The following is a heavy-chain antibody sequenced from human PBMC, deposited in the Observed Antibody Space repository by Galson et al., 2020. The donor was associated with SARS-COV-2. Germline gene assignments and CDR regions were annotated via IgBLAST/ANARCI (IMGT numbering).Heavy chain of an antibody. V-gene: IGHV3-7*01. J-gene: IGHJ6*02. CDR2: IKQDGSEK. CDR3: ARDELITAYYYYYGMDV. Sequence: GGSLRLSCAASGFTFSSYWMSWVRQAPGKGLEWVANIKQDGSEKYYVDSVKGRFTISRDNAKNSLYLQMNSLRAEDTAVYYCARDELITAYYYYYGMDVWGQGTTVTVSS. D-gene: IGHD1-20*01. CDR1: GFTFSSYW.